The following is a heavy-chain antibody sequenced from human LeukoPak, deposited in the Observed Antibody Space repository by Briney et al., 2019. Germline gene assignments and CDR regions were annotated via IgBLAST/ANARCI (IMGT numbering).Heavy chain of an antibody. J-gene: IGHJ6*02. CDR3: ARDRGSSGMDV. CDR2: IYYSGST. V-gene: IGHV4-59*12. CDR1: GGSISSYY. Sequence: SETLSLTCTVSGGSISSYYWSWIRQPPGKGLEWIGYIYYSGSTNYNPSLKSRVTISVDTSKNQFSLKLSSVTAADTAVYYCARDRGSSGMDVWGQGTTVTVSS. D-gene: IGHD2/OR15-2a*01.